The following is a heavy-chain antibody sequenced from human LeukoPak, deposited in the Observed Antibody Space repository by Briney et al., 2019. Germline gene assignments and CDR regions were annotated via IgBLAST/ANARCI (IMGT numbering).Heavy chain of an antibody. J-gene: IGHJ6*03. CDR3: ARAPSTLWYYMDV. D-gene: IGHD2-21*01. CDR2: INHSGSTS. CDR1: GESFSGYF. Sequence: PSETLSLTCAVYGESFSGYFWNWIRQPPGKGLEWIGEINHSGSTSNHNPSLKSRVTMSVDTSKNQFSLKLSSVTAADTAVYYCARAPSTLWYYMDVWGKGTTVTVSS. V-gene: IGHV4-34*01.